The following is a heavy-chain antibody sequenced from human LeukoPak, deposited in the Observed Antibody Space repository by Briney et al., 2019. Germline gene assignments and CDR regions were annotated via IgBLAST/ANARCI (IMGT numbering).Heavy chain of an antibody. Sequence: ASVKVSCKASGYTFTSYAIHWVRQAPGQRLEWMGWISAGNGNTKYSQNFQGRVTFISNTSATTAFMELSSLRSEDAAVYYCARDPYYDSSGYSGYWGQGTLVTVSS. J-gene: IGHJ4*02. CDR2: ISAGNGNT. CDR1: GYTFTSYA. D-gene: IGHD3-22*01. V-gene: IGHV1-3*01. CDR3: ARDPYYDSSGYSGY.